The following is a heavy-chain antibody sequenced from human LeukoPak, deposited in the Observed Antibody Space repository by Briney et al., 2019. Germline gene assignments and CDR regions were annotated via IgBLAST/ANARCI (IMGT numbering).Heavy chain of an antibody. V-gene: IGHV4-59*01. CDR3: ARDGIYDSSGFDY. Sequence: SETLSLTCTVSGGSISSYYWSWIRQPPGKGLEWIGYIYYSGSTNYNPSLKSRVTISVDTSKNQFSLKLSSVTAADTAVYYCARDGIYDSSGFDYWGQGTLVTVSS. D-gene: IGHD3-22*01. J-gene: IGHJ4*02. CDR2: IYYSGST. CDR1: GGSISSYY.